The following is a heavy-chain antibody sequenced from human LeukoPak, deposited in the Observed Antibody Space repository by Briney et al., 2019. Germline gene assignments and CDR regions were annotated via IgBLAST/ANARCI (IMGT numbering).Heavy chain of an antibody. CDR3: AKQIGDYGDYFDY. J-gene: IGHJ4*02. CDR1: GFTFSAYA. Sequence: GGSLRLSCAASGFTFSAYAMSWVRQAPGKGLEWVSSILGSSRSTYYADSVKGRFTISRDNSENTLYLQMNSLRAVDTAVYYCAKQIGDYGDYFDYWGQGTLVTVSS. D-gene: IGHD4-17*01. CDR2: ILGSSRST. V-gene: IGHV3-23*01.